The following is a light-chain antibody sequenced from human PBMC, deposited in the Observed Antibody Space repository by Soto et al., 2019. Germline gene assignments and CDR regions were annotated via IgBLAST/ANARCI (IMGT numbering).Light chain of an antibody. CDR3: QQYSSTPHT. CDR1: QTITT. J-gene: IGKJ2*01. CDR2: RVS. V-gene: IGKV3-20*01. Sequence: EIVLTQSPGTLSLSPGERATLSCRASQTITTLAWYQRKPGQAPRLLIYRVSSRATGVPDRFSGSGSGTDYTLTISRLEPEDFAVYYCQQYSSTPHTFGQGTKLEIK.